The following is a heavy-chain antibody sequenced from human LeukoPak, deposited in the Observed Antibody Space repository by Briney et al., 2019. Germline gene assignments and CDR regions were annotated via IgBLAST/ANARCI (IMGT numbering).Heavy chain of an antibody. CDR2: IYPVDSAT. J-gene: IGHJ5*02. V-gene: IGHV5-51*01. CDR1: GSTFSSHW. CDR3: ARCYGSETYSWFDP. Sequence: GGSLQISCQGFGSTFSSHWIAWVRQIPGRGLEWRGPIYPVDSATRYSPSFRGQVPISADKSINTAYLQWSSLKASDSAIYYCARCYGSETYSWFDPWGQGTLVTVSS. D-gene: IGHD3-10*01.